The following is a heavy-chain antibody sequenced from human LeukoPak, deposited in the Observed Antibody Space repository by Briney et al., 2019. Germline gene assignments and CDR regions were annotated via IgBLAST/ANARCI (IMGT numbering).Heavy chain of an antibody. CDR1: GGSISSYY. D-gene: IGHD3-22*01. V-gene: IGHV4-34*01. J-gene: IGHJ5*02. CDR2: INHSGST. Sequence: PSETLSLTCTVSGGSISSYYWSWIRQPPGKGLEWIGEINHSGSTNYNPSLKSRVAISVDTSKNQFSLKLSSVTAADTAVYYCARVRLSYDSSGKGFDPWGQGTLVTVSS. CDR3: ARVRLSYDSSGKGFDP.